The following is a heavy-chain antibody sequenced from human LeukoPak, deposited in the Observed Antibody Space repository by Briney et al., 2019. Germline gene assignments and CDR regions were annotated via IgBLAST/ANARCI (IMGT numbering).Heavy chain of an antibody. CDR1: GCTFTDYY. CDR2: INPNSGGT. V-gene: IGHV1-2*02. CDR3: ARASDLYGSALWADY. D-gene: IGHD3-10*01. J-gene: IGHJ4*02. Sequence: GASVKVSCTASGCTFTDYYMHWVRQAPGQGLEWMGWINPNSGGTNYAQKFQGRVTMTRDTSISTAYMDLSRLRSDDTAVYYCARASDLYGSALWADYWGQGTLVTVSS.